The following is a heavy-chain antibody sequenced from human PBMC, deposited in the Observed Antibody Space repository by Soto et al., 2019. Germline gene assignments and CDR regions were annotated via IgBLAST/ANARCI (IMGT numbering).Heavy chain of an antibody. CDR1: GFTFSSYA. D-gene: IGHD2-2*01. J-gene: IGHJ2*01. CDR3: XKDRGRCSSTSCLYFDL. CDR2: ISGSGGST. V-gene: IGHV3-23*01. Sequence: AGGSLRLSCAASGFTFSSYAMSWVRQAPGKGLEWVSAISGSGGSTYYADSVKGRFTISRDNSKNTLYLQMNSLRAEDTAVYYCXKDRGRCSSTSCLYFDLWGRGTLVTVSS.